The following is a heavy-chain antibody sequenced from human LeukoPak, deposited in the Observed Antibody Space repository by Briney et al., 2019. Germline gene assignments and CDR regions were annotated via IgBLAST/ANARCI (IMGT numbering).Heavy chain of an antibody. J-gene: IGHJ4*02. Sequence: ETLSLTCTVSGGSISSSSYYWGWVRQAPGKGLEWVSSISSSSSYIYYADSVKGRFTISRDNAKNSLYLQMNSLRAEDTAVYYCASTDFGYFDYWGQGTLVTVSS. CDR3: ASTDFGYFDY. V-gene: IGHV3-21*01. CDR1: GGSISSSSYY. CDR2: ISSSSSYI. D-gene: IGHD3-16*01.